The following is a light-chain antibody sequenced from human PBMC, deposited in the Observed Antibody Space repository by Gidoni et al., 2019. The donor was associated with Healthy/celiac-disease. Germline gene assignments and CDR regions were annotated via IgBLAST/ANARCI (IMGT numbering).Light chain of an antibody. Sequence: DIQMTKPPSYLSASVGDRVTITVQASQDISNYLNWYQQKTGQSPKLLIYDASNLETGVPSRFSGSGSGTDFTFTISSLQPEDIATYYCQQYDNLPRTFGGGTKVEIK. CDR2: DAS. CDR3: QQYDNLPRT. CDR1: QDISNY. J-gene: IGKJ4*02. V-gene: IGKV1-33*01.